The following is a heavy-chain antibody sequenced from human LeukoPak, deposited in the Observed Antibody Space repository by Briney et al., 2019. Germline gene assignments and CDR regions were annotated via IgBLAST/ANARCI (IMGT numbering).Heavy chain of an antibody. V-gene: IGHV4-4*07. CDR1: GGSISSYY. Sequence: PSETLSLTCTASGGSISSYYWSWIRQPAGKGLEWIGRIYTSGSTNYNPSLKSRVTISVDKSKNQFSLKLSSVTAADTAVYYCAREPDDYYYYMDVWGKGTTVTVSS. D-gene: IGHD3-3*01. J-gene: IGHJ6*03. CDR3: AREPDDYYYYMDV. CDR2: IYTSGST.